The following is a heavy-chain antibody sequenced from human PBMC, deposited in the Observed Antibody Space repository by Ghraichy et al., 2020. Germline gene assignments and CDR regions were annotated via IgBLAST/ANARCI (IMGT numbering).Heavy chain of an antibody. D-gene: IGHD4-17*01. CDR3: ARDRRYGDYSDAFDI. J-gene: IGHJ3*02. V-gene: IGHV3-48*02. CDR1: GFTFSSYS. CDR2: ISSSSSTI. Sequence: GSLNISCAASGFTFSSYSMNWVRQAPGKGLEWVSYISSSSSTIYYADSVKGRFTISRDNAKNSLYLQMNSLRDEDTAVYYCARDRRYGDYSDAFDIWGQGTMVTVSS.